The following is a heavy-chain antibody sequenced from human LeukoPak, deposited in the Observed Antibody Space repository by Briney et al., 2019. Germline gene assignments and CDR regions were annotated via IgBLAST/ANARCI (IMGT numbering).Heavy chain of an antibody. CDR3: AKDHENCGGDCYSVTPFDY. CDR1: GISLSNYA. J-gene: IGHJ4*02. V-gene: IGHV3-23*01. CDR2: ISGSGGST. D-gene: IGHD2-21*02. Sequence: PGGSLRLSCAVSGISLSNYAMSWVRQAPGKGLEWVSAISGSGGSTYYADSVKGRFTISRDNSKNTLYLQMNSLRAEDTAVYYCAKDHENCGGDCYSVTPFDYWGQGTLVTVSS.